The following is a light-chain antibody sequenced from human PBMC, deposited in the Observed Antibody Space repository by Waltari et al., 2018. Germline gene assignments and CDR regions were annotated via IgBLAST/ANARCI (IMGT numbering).Light chain of an antibody. CDR3: QQYINWPRT. CDR1: QSISSN. CDR2: GAS. Sequence: IVMTQSPVTLSVSPGERATLSCRASQSISSNLAWYQQKPGQAPRLLIYGASTRATGIPARFSGSGSGTEFTLTISSLQSEDFAVYYCQQYINWPRTFGQGTKVEFK. J-gene: IGKJ1*01. V-gene: IGKV3-15*01.